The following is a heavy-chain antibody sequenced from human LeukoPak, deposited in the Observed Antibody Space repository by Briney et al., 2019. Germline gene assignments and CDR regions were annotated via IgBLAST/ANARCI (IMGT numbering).Heavy chain of an antibody. CDR3: ARGARYYDYVWGSYRPGIFDY. V-gene: IGHV4-59*01. J-gene: IGHJ4*02. D-gene: IGHD3-16*02. CDR2: IYYSGST. Sequence: SETLSLTCTVSGGSISSYYWSWIRQPPGKGLEWIGYIYYSGSTNYNPSLKSRVTISVDTSKNQSSLKLSSVTAADTAVYYCARGARYYDYVWGSYRPGIFDYWGQGTLVTVSS. CDR1: GGSISSYY.